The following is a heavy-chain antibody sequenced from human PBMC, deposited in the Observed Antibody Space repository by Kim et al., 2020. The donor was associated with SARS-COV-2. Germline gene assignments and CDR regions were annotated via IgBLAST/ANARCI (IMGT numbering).Heavy chain of an antibody. CDR3: ASLYTPFDWFGDY. CDR1: GYSISSGYY. Sequence: SETLSLTCTVSGYSISSGYYWGWIRQPPGKGLEWIGSIYHSGSTYYNPSLKSRVTISVDTSKNQFSLKLSSVTAADTAVYYCASLYTPFDWFGDYWGQGTLVTVSS. J-gene: IGHJ4*02. V-gene: IGHV4-38-2*02. D-gene: IGHD3-9*01. CDR2: IYHSGST.